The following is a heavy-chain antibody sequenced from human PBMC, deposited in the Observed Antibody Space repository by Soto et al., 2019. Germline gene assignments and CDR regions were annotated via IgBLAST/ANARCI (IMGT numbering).Heavy chain of an antibody. CDR3: AKDGSHNFDY. D-gene: IGHD1-26*01. Sequence: QVQLVESGGGVVQPGRSLRLSCAASGFTFSHYAMHWVRQAPGKGLEWVALMSYDGSNEYYADSVKGRFTISRDNSKNTLYLQMNSLRAEDTAVYYCAKDGSHNFDYWGHGTLVTVS. CDR2: MSYDGSNE. CDR1: GFTFSHYA. J-gene: IGHJ4*01. V-gene: IGHV3-30*18.